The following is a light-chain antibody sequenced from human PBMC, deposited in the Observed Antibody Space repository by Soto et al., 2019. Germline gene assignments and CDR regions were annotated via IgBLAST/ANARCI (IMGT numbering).Light chain of an antibody. CDR3: QQSYSTPRA. Sequence: DIQMPQPPSTLSASVGDRVTMTCRASQSISSWLAWYQQKPGKAPKLLIYAASSLQSGVPSRFSGSGSGTDFTLTISSLQPEDFATYYCQQSYSTPRAFCQGTKVDIK. V-gene: IGKV1-39*01. CDR2: AAS. CDR1: QSISSW. J-gene: IGKJ1*01.